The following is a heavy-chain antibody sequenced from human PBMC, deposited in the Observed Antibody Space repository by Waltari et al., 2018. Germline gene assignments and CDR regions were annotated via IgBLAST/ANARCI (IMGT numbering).Heavy chain of an antibody. CDR1: GFIFSRHW. V-gene: IGHV3-7*01. CDR3: ARDMGIYTNYVTY. D-gene: IGHD3-16*01. CDR2: MNEDGRDI. Sequence: EVQLVESGGGLVQPGGSLTLSCAASGFIFSRHWMSWVRQAPGKGPEWVANMNEDGRDIYYVDSVKGRFSISRDNAKNSLYLQMNSLRADDTAIYYCARDMGIYTNYVTYWGQGTLVTVSS. J-gene: IGHJ4*02.